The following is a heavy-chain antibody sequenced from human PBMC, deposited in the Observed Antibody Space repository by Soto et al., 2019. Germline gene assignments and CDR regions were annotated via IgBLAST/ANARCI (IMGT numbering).Heavy chain of an antibody. CDR2: IWYDGSNK. D-gene: IGHD1-7*01. CDR1: GFTFSSYG. CDR3: ARDSFKDEITGTEDAFDI. V-gene: IGHV3-33*01. Sequence: GGSLRLSCAASGFTFSSYGMHWVRQAPGKGLEWVAVIWYDGSNKYYAGSVKGRFTISRDNSKNTLYLQMNSLRAEDTAVYYCARDSFKDEITGTEDAFDIWGQGTMVTVSS. J-gene: IGHJ3*02.